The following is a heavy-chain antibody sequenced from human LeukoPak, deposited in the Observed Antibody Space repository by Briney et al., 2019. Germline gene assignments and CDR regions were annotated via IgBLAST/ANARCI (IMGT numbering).Heavy chain of an antibody. CDR2: ISYSGST. V-gene: IGHV4-59*08. Sequence: ESLRLSCVASGFTFSDYWMSWVRQPPGKGLEWIGYISYSGSTNYNPSLKSRVTISVDMSKNQLSLKLNSVSAADTAVYYCARRRGYKAYPYYYGMDVWGQGTTVTVTS. CDR3: ARRRGYKAYPYYYGMDV. J-gene: IGHJ6*02. D-gene: IGHD5-12*01. CDR1: GFTFSDYW.